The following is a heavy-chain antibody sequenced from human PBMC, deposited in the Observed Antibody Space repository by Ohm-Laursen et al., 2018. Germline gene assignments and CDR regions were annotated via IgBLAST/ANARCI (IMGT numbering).Heavy chain of an antibody. J-gene: IGHJ4*02. CDR1: GGSISSYY. CDR3: ARGRGYYDYVWGSYRYTFDY. V-gene: IGHV4-59*01. Sequence: TLSLTCPVSGGSISSYYWSWIRQPPGKGLEWIGHIYYSGSTNYNPSLKSRVTISVDTSKNQFSLKLSSVTAADTAVYYCARGRGYYDYVWGSYRYTFDYWGQGTLVTVSS. CDR2: IYYSGST. D-gene: IGHD3-16*02.